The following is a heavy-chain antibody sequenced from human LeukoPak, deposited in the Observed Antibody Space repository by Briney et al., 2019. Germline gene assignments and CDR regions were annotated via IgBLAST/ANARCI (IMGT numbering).Heavy chain of an antibody. CDR3: AREDWNPHHYYFDY. CDR1: GGSISSGSYY. CDR2: IYTSGST. Sequence: SETLSLTCTVSGGSISSGSYYWSWIRQPAGKGLEWIGRIYTSGSTNYNPSLKSRVTISVDTSKNQFSLKLSSVTAADTAVYYCAREDWNPHHYYFDYWGQGTLVTVSS. D-gene: IGHD1-1*01. V-gene: IGHV4-61*02. J-gene: IGHJ4*02.